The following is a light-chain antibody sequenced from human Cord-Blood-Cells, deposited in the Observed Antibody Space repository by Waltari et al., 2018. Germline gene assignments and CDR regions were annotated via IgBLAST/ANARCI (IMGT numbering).Light chain of an antibody. CDR1: NIGSKS. CDR2: DDS. J-gene: IGLJ2*01. CDR3: QVWDSSSDHVV. Sequence: SYVLTQPPSVSVAPGKTARITSVGNNIGSKSVHWYQQKPGQAPVLVVYDDSDRPSGSPERFSGSNSGNTATLTISRVEAGDEADYYCQVWDSSSDHVVFGGGTKLTVL. V-gene: IGLV3-21*03.